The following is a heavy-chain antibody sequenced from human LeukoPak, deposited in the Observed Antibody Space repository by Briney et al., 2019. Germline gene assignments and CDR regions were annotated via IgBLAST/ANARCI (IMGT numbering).Heavy chain of an antibody. J-gene: IGHJ4*02. D-gene: IGHD2-15*01. CDR3: AKAPVTSCRGAFCYPFDY. V-gene: IGHV3-23*01. CDR1: GFTFSSYG. CDR2: MSSSDDGR. Sequence: RGSLRLSCAASGFTFSSYGMSWVRQAPGKGLEWVSAMSSSDDGRYYAASMRGRFTISRDTSRSTLYLQMNSLRAEDAAVYYCAKAPVTSCRGAFCYPFDYWGQGTLVTVSS.